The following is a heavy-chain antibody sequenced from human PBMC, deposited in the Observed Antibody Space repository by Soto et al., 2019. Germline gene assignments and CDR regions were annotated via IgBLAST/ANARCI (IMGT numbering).Heavy chain of an antibody. J-gene: IGHJ4*02. V-gene: IGHV1-46*01. CDR2: FNPSGLST. CDR3: AKVTHRGPIAVAGPLGS. Sequence: QVHLVQSGAEVKKPGASVNVSCQASGSITNHHMHWVRQAPVQGLEWMGIFNPSGLSTTYAQKFQGRVNITRDTSTSTVYMELSSLTSEDTAVYFCAKVTHRGPIAVAGPLGSWGQGTLVIVSS. CDR1: GSITNHH. D-gene: IGHD6-19*01.